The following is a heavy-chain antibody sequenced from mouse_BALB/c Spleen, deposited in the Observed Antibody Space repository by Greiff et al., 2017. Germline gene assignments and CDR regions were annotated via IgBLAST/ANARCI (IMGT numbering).Heavy chain of an antibody. Sequence: EVMLVESGPGLVKPSQSLSLTCTVTGYSITSDYAWNWIRQFPGNKLEWMGYISYSGSTSYNPSLKSRISITRDTSKNQFFLQLNSVTTEDTATYYCARWWADFEYWGQGTTLTVSS. V-gene: IGHV3-2*02. CDR1: GYSITSDYA. CDR2: ISYSGST. J-gene: IGHJ2*01. D-gene: IGHD1-1*02. CDR3: ARWWADFEY.